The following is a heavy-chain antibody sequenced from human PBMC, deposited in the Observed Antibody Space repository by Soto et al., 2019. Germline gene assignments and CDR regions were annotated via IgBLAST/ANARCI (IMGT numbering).Heavy chain of an antibody. D-gene: IGHD3-3*01. CDR1: GYTFTSYA. J-gene: IGHJ4*02. Sequence: ASVKVSCKASGYTFTSYAMHWVRQAPGQRLEWMGWINAGNGNTKYSQKFQGRVTITRDTSASTAYMELSSLRSEDTAVYYCARGFNVLRFLEWLFELKFDYWGQGTLVTVSS. CDR2: INAGNGNT. V-gene: IGHV1-3*01. CDR3: ARGFNVLRFLEWLFELKFDY.